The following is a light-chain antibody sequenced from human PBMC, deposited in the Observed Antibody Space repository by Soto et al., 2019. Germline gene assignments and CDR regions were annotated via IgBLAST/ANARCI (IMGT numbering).Light chain of an antibody. CDR3: SSYTISNTYV. J-gene: IGLJ1*01. Sequence: QSVLTQPASVSGSPGQSIAISCTGTTYDVGDYNHVSWYQQSPGKAPKLMIYDVTNRPSGISNRFSGSKSGNTASLTISGLQAEDEDDYYCSSYTISNTYVFGTGTKLTVL. CDR2: DVT. CDR1: TYDVGDYNH. V-gene: IGLV2-14*01.